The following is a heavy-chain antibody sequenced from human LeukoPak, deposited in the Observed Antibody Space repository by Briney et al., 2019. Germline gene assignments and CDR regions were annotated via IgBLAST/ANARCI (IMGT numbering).Heavy chain of an antibody. J-gene: IGHJ6*03. Sequence: SETLSLTCTVSGGSISSYYWSWIRQPPGKGLEWIGSIYQSGNTYYNPSLKSRVTISVDTPENQFSLKVTSVTAADMAVYYCASGGNYYYYMDVWGKGTTVTVSS. CDR3: ASGGNYYYYMDV. D-gene: IGHD3-16*01. CDR1: GGSISSYY. CDR2: IYQSGNT. V-gene: IGHV4-59*08.